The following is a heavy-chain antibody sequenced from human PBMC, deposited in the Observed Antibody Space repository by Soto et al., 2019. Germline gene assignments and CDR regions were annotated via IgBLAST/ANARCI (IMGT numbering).Heavy chain of an antibody. CDR3: AKGGHYYDSECRY. CDR1: GFTFSSYA. D-gene: IGHD3-10*01. V-gene: IGHV3-23*01. CDR2: ISGSGGST. Sequence: EVQLLESGGGLVQPGGSLRLSCAASGFTFSSYAMSWVRQAPGKGLEWVSAISGSGGSTYYADSVKGRFTISRDNSKNTLYLQMNSLIAEDTAVNYCAKGGHYYDSECRYWGQGTLVTVSS. J-gene: IGHJ4*02.